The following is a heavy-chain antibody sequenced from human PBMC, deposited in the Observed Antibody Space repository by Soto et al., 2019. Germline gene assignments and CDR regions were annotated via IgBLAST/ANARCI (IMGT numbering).Heavy chain of an antibody. CDR3: AKPITTIGVSSRGRGALIDN. CDR1: GFTFSSYG. Sequence: QVQLVESGGGVVQPGRSLRLSCAASGFTFSSYGMHWVRQAPGKGLEWVSVISYEGKNKYYADSVKGRFTISRDNAENTLSLLMNSLRPEDTAVYYCAKPITTIGVSSRGRGALIDNGGQGTLVSVSS. D-gene: IGHD3-3*01. CDR2: ISYEGKNK. V-gene: IGHV3-30*18. J-gene: IGHJ4*02.